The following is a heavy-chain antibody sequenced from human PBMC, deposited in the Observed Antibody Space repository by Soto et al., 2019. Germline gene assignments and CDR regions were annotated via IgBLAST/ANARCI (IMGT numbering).Heavy chain of an antibody. CDR3: ARSVCFGDLGYAFDV. D-gene: IGHD3-10*01. V-gene: IGHV4-59*01. CDR2: IYYSGST. CDR1: GGSISGCY. J-gene: IGHJ3*01. Sequence: SETLSLACTLSGGSISGCYWSWIRLPPGKGMEWIEYIYYSGSTNYNPSLNSRVTIQVDQSKNQFSLKLSYVPGAGTALYFSARSVCFGDLGYAFDVGGQWTMV.